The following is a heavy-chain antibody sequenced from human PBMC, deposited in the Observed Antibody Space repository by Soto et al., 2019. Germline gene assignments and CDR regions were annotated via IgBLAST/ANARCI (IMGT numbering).Heavy chain of an antibody. Sequence: EVQLLESGGGLVQPGGSLRLSCTASGFAFRSYAMSWVRQAPGKGLEWVSTIGTSGRTTYYADSVKGRFTISRDNSKNTPFLQMSSLRAEDTAVYYCAKDPTYDSSCYYFEYFQNWGQGTLVTVSS. CDR1: GFAFRSYA. CDR3: AKDPTYDSSCYYFEYFQN. J-gene: IGHJ1*01. CDR2: IGTSGRTT. V-gene: IGHV3-23*01. D-gene: IGHD3-22*01.